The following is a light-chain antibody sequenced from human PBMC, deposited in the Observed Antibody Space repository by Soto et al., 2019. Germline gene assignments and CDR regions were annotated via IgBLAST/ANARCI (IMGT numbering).Light chain of an antibody. Sequence: HSVLTQPASVSGSPGQSITISCTGTSSDVGAYNHVSWYQQHPGKVPKVMIYEVNNRPSGVSNRFSASKSGNTASLTISGLQAEDEATYYCSSFTSGGTWVFGGGTKLTVL. V-gene: IGLV2-14*03. CDR3: SSFTSGGTWV. J-gene: IGLJ3*02. CDR2: EVN. CDR1: SSDVGAYNH.